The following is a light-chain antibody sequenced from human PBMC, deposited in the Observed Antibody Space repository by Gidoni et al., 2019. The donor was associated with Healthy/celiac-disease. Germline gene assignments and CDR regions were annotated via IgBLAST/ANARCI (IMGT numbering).Light chain of an antibody. V-gene: IGLV1-47*01. CDR2: GNN. J-gene: IGLJ2*01. Sequence: QSVLTQPPSASGTPGQRVPISCSGSSSNIGSNYVYWYQQLPGTAPKHLIYGNNQRPSGVPCRFSGSKSGTSASLAIIWLRSEDEADYYCAAWDDSLSVVFGGGTKLTVL. CDR1: SSNIGSNY. CDR3: AAWDDSLSVV.